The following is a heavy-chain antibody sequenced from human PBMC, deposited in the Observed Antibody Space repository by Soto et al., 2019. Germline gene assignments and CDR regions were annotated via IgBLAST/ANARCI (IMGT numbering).Heavy chain of an antibody. CDR2: IYHSGST. CDR3: AIRIAAAGRGWFDP. V-gene: IGHV4-30-2*01. J-gene: IGHJ5*02. D-gene: IGHD6-13*01. Sequence: SETLSLTCAVSGGSISSGGYSWSWIRRPPGKGLEWIGYIYHSGSTYYNPSLKSRVTISVDRSKNQFSLKLSSVTAADTAVYYCAIRIAAAGRGWFDPWGQGTLVTVSS. CDR1: GGSISSGGYS.